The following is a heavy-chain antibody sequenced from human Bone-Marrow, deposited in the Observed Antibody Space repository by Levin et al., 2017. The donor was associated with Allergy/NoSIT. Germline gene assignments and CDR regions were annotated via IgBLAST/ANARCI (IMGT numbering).Heavy chain of an antibody. CDR1: GFPFSSYW. Sequence: LSLTCAASGFPFSSYWMSWVRQAPGKGLEWVANIKQDGSEKYYVDSVKGRFTISKDNAKNSLYLQMNSLRAEDTAVYYCARLYGLRWPNYSTFDYWGQGTLVTVSS. CDR3: ARLYGLRWPNYSTFDY. J-gene: IGHJ4*02. V-gene: IGHV3-7*01. CDR2: IKQDGSEK. D-gene: IGHD4-23*01.